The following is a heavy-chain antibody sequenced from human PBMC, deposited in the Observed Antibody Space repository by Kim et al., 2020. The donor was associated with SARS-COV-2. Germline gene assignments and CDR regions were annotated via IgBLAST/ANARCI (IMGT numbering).Heavy chain of an antibody. V-gene: IGHV3-23*01. J-gene: IGHJ4*02. Sequence: GGSLRLSCAGSGFLFAGYAMNWVRQAPGKGLEWVAGISGSGGTTYYAGSVKGRFTISRDNSKNTLHLQMNGLTAEDMAVYYCGKGPYHYGSGSYLDYWGQGTLLTVSS. CDR2: ISGSGGTT. CDR3: GKGPYHYGSGSYLDY. CDR1: GFLFAGYA. D-gene: IGHD3-10*01.